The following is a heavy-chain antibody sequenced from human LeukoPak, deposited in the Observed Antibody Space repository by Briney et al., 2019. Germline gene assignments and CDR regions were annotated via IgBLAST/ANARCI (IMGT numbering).Heavy chain of an antibody. Sequence: GGSLRLSCAASGFTFSNYEMNWVRQAPGKGLEWVSYISRSGNNIYYADSVKGRFTISRDNAKNSLYLQMNSLRAEDTAVYYCAREGAAAGEIYYFDYWGQGTLVTVSS. CDR2: ISRSGNNI. CDR1: GFTFSNYE. V-gene: IGHV3-48*03. CDR3: AREGAAAGEIYYFDY. J-gene: IGHJ4*02. D-gene: IGHD6-13*01.